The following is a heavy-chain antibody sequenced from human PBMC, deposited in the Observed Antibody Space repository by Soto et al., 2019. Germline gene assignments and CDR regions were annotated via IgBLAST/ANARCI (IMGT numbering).Heavy chain of an antibody. D-gene: IGHD1-26*01. CDR1: GSIFGGYG. CDR3: ARDGVGAKVFFVYFDY. V-gene: IGHV3-33*01. Sequence: GGSLRLSCAASGSIFGGYGMHWVRQAPGKGLEWVAGIRFDGSNENYADSAKGRFTISRDNSKNMLYLQMNSLSVEDTAVYYCARDGVGAKVFFVYFDYWGQGALVTVSS. CDR2: IRFDGSNE. J-gene: IGHJ4*02.